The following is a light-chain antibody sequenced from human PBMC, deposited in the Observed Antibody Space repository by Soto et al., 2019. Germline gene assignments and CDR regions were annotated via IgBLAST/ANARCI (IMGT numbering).Light chain of an antibody. V-gene: IGLV2-23*01. CDR1: SSDVGGQKL. CDR2: EGS. J-gene: IGLJ3*02. Sequence: QSALTQPASVSGSPGQSITISCTGTSSDVGGQKLVSWYQQHPGKAPKVLLYEGSERPSGVSDRFSGSKSGNTGSLTISGLQAEDVADYYCCSYAGSTTWVFGGGTKLTVL. CDR3: CSYAGSTTWV.